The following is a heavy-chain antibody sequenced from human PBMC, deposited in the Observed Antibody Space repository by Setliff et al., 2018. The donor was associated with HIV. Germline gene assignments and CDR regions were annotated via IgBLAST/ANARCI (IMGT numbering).Heavy chain of an antibody. V-gene: IGHV1-2*02. CDR1: GYTFTGYY. Sequence: ASVKVSCKASGYTFTGYYMHWVRQAPGQGLEWMGWINPNRGGTNYAQKFQGRVTMTRDTSISTAYMELSRLRSDDTAVYYCAGVPGRYDSSGYAFDIWGQGTMVTVSS. CDR3: AGVPGRYDSSGYAFDI. J-gene: IGHJ3*02. D-gene: IGHD3-22*01. CDR2: INPNRGGT.